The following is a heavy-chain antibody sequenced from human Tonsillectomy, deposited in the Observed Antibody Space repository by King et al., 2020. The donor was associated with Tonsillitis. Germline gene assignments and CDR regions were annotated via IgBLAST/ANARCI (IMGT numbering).Heavy chain of an antibody. V-gene: IGHV3-23*04. CDR2: ISGGVGST. CDR3: ARSYCRGTSCYSPFDY. CDR1: GFTFSSYA. Sequence: VQLVESGGGLVQPGGSLRLSCAASGFTFSSYAMSWVRQAPGKGLDWVSAISGGVGSTNNADSVKGRFTIPRDNSKNTLYLQMSSLRVEDTAIYYCARSYCRGTSCYSPFDYWGQGTLVTVSS. D-gene: IGHD2-2*01. J-gene: IGHJ4*02.